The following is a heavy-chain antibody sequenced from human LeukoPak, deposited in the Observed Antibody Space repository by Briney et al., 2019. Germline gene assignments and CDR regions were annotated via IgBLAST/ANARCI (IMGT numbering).Heavy chain of an antibody. V-gene: IGHV1-46*01. CDR3: ARDMLAVPSNWFDP. J-gene: IGHJ5*02. D-gene: IGHD2-8*01. Sequence: ASVKVSCKASGYTFTSYYIHWVRQAPGQGLEWMGVINPSGGGTSYAQKFQGRVTMTRDTPTSTVYMDLRSLRSEDTAVYFCARDMLAVPSNWFDPWGQGTLVTVSS. CDR1: GYTFTSYY. CDR2: INPSGGGT.